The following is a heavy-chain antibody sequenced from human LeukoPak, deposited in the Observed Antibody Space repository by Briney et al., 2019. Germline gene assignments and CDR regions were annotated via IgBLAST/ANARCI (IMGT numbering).Heavy chain of an antibody. D-gene: IGHD6-19*01. CDR2: IIPIFGTA. CDR3: ARNPIAVPSFDY. CDR1: GYTFTSYA. V-gene: IGHV1-69*13. J-gene: IGHJ4*02. Sequence: ASVKVSCKASGYTFTSYAISWVRQAPGQGLEWMGGIIPIFGTANYAQKFQGRVTITADESTSTAYMEPSSLRSEDTAVYYCARNPIAVPSFDYWGQGTLVTVSS.